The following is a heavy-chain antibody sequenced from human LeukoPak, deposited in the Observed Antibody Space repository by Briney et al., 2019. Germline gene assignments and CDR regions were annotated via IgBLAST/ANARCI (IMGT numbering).Heavy chain of an antibody. CDR3: LTYYYDSSGYVFDY. Sequence: PSETLSLTCAVYGGSFSGYYWSWIRQPPGKGLEWIGEINHSGSTNYNPSLKSRVNISVDTSKNQFSLKLSSVTAADTAVYYCLTYYYDSSGYVFDYWGQGTLVAVSS. D-gene: IGHD3-22*01. CDR2: INHSGST. V-gene: IGHV4-34*01. CDR1: GGSFSGYY. J-gene: IGHJ4*02.